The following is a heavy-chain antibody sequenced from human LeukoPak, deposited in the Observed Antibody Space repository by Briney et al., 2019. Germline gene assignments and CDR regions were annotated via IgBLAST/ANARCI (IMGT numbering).Heavy chain of an antibody. CDR2: TYTGGNS. J-gene: IGHJ3*02. Sequence: GGSLRLSCEASGFTVSSTHMVWVRQAPGKGLEWVSVTYTGGNSYYAGSVQGRFIISRDISKNTLYLQMNNLRAEDSALYYCARGGRGSAAVVAPRSFDIWGQGAMVTVSS. D-gene: IGHD3-22*01. CDR1: GFTVSSTH. CDR3: ARGGRGSAAVVAPRSFDI. V-gene: IGHV3-53*01.